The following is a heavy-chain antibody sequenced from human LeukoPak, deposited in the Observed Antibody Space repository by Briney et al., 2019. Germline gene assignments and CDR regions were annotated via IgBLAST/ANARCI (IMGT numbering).Heavy chain of an antibody. CDR3: ARVPEEYQLDY. Sequence: SETLSLTCAVSGGSISSSNWWSWVRQPPGKGLEWIGEIYHSGSTNYNPSLKSRVIISVDKSKNQFSLKLSSVTAADTAVYYCARVPEEYQLDYWGQGTLVTVSS. CDR2: IYHSGST. CDR1: GGSISSSNW. V-gene: IGHV4-4*02. D-gene: IGHD2-2*01. J-gene: IGHJ4*02.